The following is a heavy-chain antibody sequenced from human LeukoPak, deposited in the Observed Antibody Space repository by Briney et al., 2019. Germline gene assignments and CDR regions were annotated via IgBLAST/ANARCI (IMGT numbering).Heavy chain of an antibody. CDR3: ASLVVVPAAIWDYFDY. V-gene: IGHV3-7*01. CDR2: IKQDGSEK. CDR1: GFTFSSYG. D-gene: IGHD2-2*01. Sequence: GRSLRLSCAASGFTFSSYGMHWVRQAPGKGLEWVANIKQDGSEKYYVDSVKGRFTISRDNAKNSLYLQMNSLRAEDTAVYYCASLVVVPAAIWDYFDYWGQGTLVTVSS. J-gene: IGHJ4*02.